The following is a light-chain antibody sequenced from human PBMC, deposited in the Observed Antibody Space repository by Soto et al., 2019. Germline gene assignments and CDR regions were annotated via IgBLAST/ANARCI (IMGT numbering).Light chain of an antibody. CDR3: QQYGSSGT. Sequence: EIVLTQSPAILSLSPGERATLSCRTNQTVSTYLAWYQHKTGQAPRLLIYSASKRATGIPARFSGSGSGTDFTLTISSLEPEDFAFYYCQQYGSSGTFGQGTKVDIK. V-gene: IGKV3-11*01. J-gene: IGKJ1*01. CDR2: SAS. CDR1: QTVSTY.